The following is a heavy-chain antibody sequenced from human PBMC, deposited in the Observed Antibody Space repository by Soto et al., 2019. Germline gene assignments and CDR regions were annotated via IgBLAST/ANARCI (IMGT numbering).Heavy chain of an antibody. Sequence: SGTLSLTCAFSCGSIISDSQSWTWIRQPPGKGLEWIGYIYHSGSTYFNPSLKSRITMSVDKSKNQFSLKLNSVTAADTAVYYCARGSGVAAQGELDPWGQGTLVTVSS. D-gene: IGHD3-3*01. V-gene: IGHV4-30-2*01. CDR1: CGSIISDSQS. J-gene: IGHJ5*02. CDR2: IYHSGST. CDR3: ARGSGVAAQGELDP.